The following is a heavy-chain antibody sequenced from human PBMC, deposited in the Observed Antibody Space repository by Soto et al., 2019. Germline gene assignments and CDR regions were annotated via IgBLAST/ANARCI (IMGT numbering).Heavy chain of an antibody. Sequence: GASVKVSCKASGYLFISYGISWVRQAPGQGLEWMGRISAYNGNTNYAQSLQGRVTMTTDTSTSTAYMELRSLRSDDTAVYYCARDLDGSGSYYTDYWGPGTLVTVSS. CDR3: ARDLDGSGSYYTDY. CDR2: ISAYNGNT. V-gene: IGHV1-18*01. J-gene: IGHJ4*02. D-gene: IGHD3-10*01. CDR1: GYLFISYG.